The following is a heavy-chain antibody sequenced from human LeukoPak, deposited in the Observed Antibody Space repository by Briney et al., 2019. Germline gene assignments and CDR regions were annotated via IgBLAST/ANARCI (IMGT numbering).Heavy chain of an antibody. V-gene: IGHV1-46*01. D-gene: IGHD6-6*01. CDR1: GYTFTSYY. CDR2: INPSGGST. J-gene: IGHJ4*02. CDR3: ARGSLARPVDY. Sequence: ASVKVSCKASGYTFTSYYMHWVRHAPGQGLEWMGIINPSGGSTSYAQKFQGRVTMTRDTSTSTVYMELSSPRSEHTAVYYCARGSLARPVDYWGQGTLVTVSS.